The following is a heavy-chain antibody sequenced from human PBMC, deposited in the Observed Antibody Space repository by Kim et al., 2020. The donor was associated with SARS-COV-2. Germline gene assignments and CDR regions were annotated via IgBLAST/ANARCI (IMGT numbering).Heavy chain of an antibody. CDR1: GFTFSSYS. J-gene: IGHJ6*01. D-gene: IGHD2-2*01. Sequence: GGSLRLSCAASGFTFSSYSMNWVRQAPGKGLEWVSYISSNSSTIYYADSVKGRFTISRDNAKNTLYLQMNSLRAEDTAVYYCARDRGGSSTSSCLSYYY. CDR3: ARDRGGSSTSSCLSYYY. CDR2: ISSNSSTI. V-gene: IGHV3-48*01.